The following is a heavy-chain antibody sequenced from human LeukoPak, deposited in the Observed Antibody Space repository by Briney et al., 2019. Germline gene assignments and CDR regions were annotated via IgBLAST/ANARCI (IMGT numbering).Heavy chain of an antibody. CDR1: GGSISSYY. V-gene: IGHV4-59*01. D-gene: IGHD3-3*01. J-gene: IGHJ4*02. CDR2: IYYSGST. Sequence: SETLSLTCTVSGGSISSYYWSWIRQPPGKGLEWLGYIYYSGSTNYNTSLKSRVTISVDTSKNQFSLKLSSVTAADTAVYYCARGVPDDFWSGYYTPVWGQGTLVTVSS. CDR3: ARGVPDDFWSGYYTPV.